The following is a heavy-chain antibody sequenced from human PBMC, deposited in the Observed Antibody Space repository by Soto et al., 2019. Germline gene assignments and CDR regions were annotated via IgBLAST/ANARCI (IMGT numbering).Heavy chain of an antibody. Sequence: QVQLVQSGAEVKKPGASVKVSCKASGYTFTSYYMHWVRQAPGQGLEWMGIINPSGGCTSYAQKFQGRVTMTRDTSTRTVYMELSSLRSEDTAVYYCARGSYCSGVSCYSSWYFDLWGRGTLVTVSS. J-gene: IGHJ2*01. D-gene: IGHD2-15*01. CDR3: ARGSYCSGVSCYSSWYFDL. CDR1: GYTFTSYY. CDR2: INPSGGCT. V-gene: IGHV1-46*03.